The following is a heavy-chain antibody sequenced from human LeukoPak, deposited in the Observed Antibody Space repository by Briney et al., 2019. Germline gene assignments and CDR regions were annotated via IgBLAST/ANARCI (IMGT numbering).Heavy chain of an antibody. Sequence: QPGGSLRLSCAASGFTVSSYSMSWVRQAPGKGLEWVSVIYSDGNSYYAESVKGRFTISRDNSKNTLFLQINSLRAEDTALYYCARDPGYCRGGTCYGYDYWGQGTLVTVSS. D-gene: IGHD2-15*01. CDR3: ARDPGYCRGGTCYGYDY. J-gene: IGHJ4*02. CDR2: IYSDGNS. V-gene: IGHV3-53*01. CDR1: GFTVSSYS.